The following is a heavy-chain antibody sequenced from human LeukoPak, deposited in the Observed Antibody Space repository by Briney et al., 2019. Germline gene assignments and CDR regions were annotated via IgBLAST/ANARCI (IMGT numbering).Heavy chain of an antibody. V-gene: IGHV3-30*04. D-gene: IGHD6-13*01. J-gene: IGHJ3*02. CDR1: GFTFSSYA. CDR3: ACWGQQQLVLGRVAFDI. CDR2: ISYDGSNK. Sequence: GGSLRLSCAASGFTFSSYAMHWVRQAQGKGLEWVAVISYDGSNKYYADSVKGRFTISRDNSKNTLYLQMNSLRAEDTAVYYRACWGQQQLVLGRVAFDIWGQGTMVTVSS.